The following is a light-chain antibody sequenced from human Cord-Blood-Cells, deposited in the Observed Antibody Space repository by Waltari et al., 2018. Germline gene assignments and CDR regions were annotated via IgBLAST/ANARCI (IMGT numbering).Light chain of an antibody. CDR2: KDS. CDR3: YSAADNNYV. Sequence: SYELTQPSSVSVSPGQTARITCSGDVLAKKYARWFQQKPGQAPVLVIYKDSERPLGIPGRFSGSSSGTTVTLTISGAQVEDEADYYCYSAADNNYVFGTGTKVTVL. CDR1: VLAKKY. J-gene: IGLJ1*01. V-gene: IGLV3-27*01.